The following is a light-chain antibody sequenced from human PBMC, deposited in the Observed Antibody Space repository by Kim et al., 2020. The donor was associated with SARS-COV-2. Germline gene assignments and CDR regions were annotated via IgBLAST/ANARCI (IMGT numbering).Light chain of an antibody. V-gene: IGKV1-9*01. CDR3: QQLNSFPWT. Sequence: ASVGDIVTITRRASQDIRKSLAWCQQKPGKAPNLLIYAASTLQSGVPSRFSGSGSGTQFTLTISSLQPEDFATSYCQQLNSFPWTSGQGTKVDIK. CDR1: QDIRKS. J-gene: IGKJ1*01. CDR2: AAS.